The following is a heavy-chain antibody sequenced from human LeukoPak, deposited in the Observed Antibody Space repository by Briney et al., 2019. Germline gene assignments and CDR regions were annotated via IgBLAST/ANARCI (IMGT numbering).Heavy chain of an antibody. CDR2: FYYTGST. D-gene: IGHD5-12*01. Sequence: PSETLSLTCIVSGGSISSSGYYWAWIRQPPGKGLEWIGNFYYTGSTYYNPSLKSRITISVDTSKSQFSLKLRSVTAADTAVYYCARHSRSGYGDYESAFDIWGQGTMVSVSS. CDR1: GGSISSSGYY. V-gene: IGHV4-39*01. J-gene: IGHJ3*02. CDR3: ARHSRSGYGDYESAFDI.